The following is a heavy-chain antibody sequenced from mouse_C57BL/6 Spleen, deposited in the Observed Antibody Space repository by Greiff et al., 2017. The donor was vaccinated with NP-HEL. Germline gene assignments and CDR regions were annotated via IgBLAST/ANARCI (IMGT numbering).Heavy chain of an antibody. J-gene: IGHJ4*01. Sequence: EVKVVESGGGLVKPGGSLKLSCAASGFTFSDYGMHWVRQAPEKGLEWVAYISSGSSTIYYADTVKGRFTISRDNAKNTLFLQMTSLRSEDTAMYYCARPGGTLYYYAMDYWGQGTSVTVSS. V-gene: IGHV5-17*01. D-gene: IGHD4-1*01. CDR2: ISSGSSTI. CDR3: ARPGGTLYYYAMDY. CDR1: GFTFSDYG.